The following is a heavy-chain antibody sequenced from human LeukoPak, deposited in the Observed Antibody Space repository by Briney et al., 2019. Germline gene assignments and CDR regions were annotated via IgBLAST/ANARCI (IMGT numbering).Heavy chain of an antibody. CDR3: ASSNGDYYFDY. CDR2: ITPIFGTA. D-gene: IGHD4-17*01. Sequence: GSSVKVSCKASGGTFSSYAISWVRQAPGQGLEWMGGITPIFGTANYAQKFQGRVTITTDESTSTAYMELSSLRSEDTAVYYCASSNGDYYFDYWGQGTLVTVSP. CDR1: GGTFSSYA. J-gene: IGHJ4*02. V-gene: IGHV1-69*05.